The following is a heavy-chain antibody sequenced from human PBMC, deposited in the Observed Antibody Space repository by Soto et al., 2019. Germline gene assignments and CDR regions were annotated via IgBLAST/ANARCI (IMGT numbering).Heavy chain of an antibody. D-gene: IGHD3-3*01. Sequence: GGSLRLSCAASGVMFSSYWMSWVRQAPGKGLEWVANIKQDGTEKYYVDPVKGRFTISRDNAKNSLYLEMNSLRAEDTAVYYCARDDSHYDFWSGYPKSYSYYYGMDVWGQGTTVTVSS. CDR1: GVMFSSYW. V-gene: IGHV3-7*03. CDR3: ARDDSHYDFWSGYPKSYSYYYGMDV. CDR2: IKQDGTEK. J-gene: IGHJ6*02.